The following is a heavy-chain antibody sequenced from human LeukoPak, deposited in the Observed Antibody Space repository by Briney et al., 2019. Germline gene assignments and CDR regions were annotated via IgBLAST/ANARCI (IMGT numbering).Heavy chain of an antibody. D-gene: IGHD3-10*01. CDR3: ARGLWFGELFPDAFDI. J-gene: IGHJ3*02. Sequence: GGSLRLSCAASGFTFSSYEMSWVRQAPGKGLEWVSYISSSGSTIYYADSVKGRFTISRDNAKNSLYLQMNSLRAEDTAVYYCARGLWFGELFPDAFDIWGQGTMVTVSS. V-gene: IGHV3-48*03. CDR2: ISSSGSTI. CDR1: GFTFSSYE.